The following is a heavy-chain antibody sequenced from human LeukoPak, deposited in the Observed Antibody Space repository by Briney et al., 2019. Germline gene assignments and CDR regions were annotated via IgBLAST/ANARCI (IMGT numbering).Heavy chain of an antibody. CDR1: GFTFSSYA. D-gene: IGHD4-23*01. Sequence: GGSLRLSCAASGFTFSSYAMSWVRQAPGKGLEWISAISGSGGSTYYADSVKGRLTISRDNSKNTLYLQMNSLRAEDTAVHYCAKVYGGNSYAFDIWGQGTMVTVSS. V-gene: IGHV3-23*01. J-gene: IGHJ3*02. CDR3: AKVYGGNSYAFDI. CDR2: ISGSGGST.